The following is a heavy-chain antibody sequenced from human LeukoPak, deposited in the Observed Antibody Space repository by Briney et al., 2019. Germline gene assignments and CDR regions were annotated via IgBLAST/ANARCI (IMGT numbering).Heavy chain of an antibody. Sequence: GGSLRLSRAASGFSFSSYDMNWVRQAPGKGLECVSSISSSGSYIYYADSVKGRFTISKNDAKNSLYLQMNSLRAEDTAVYYCAREVIGGNSAWGQGTLVTVSS. CDR3: AREVIGGNSA. D-gene: IGHD2-15*01. CDR1: GFSFSSYD. CDR2: ISSSGSYI. V-gene: IGHV3-21*01. J-gene: IGHJ4*02.